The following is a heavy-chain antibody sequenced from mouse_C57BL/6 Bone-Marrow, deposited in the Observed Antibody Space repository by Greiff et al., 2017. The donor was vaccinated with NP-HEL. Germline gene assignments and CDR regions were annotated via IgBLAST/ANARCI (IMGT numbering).Heavy chain of an antibody. Sequence: QVQLKQSGPGLVQPSQSLSITCTVSGFSLTSYGVHWVRQSPGKGLEWLGVIWRGGSTDYNAAFMSRLSITKDNSKSQVFFKMNSLQADDTAIYYCAKKIYDYDGSWYFDVWGTGTTVTVSS. V-gene: IGHV2-5*01. CDR3: AKKIYDYDGSWYFDV. D-gene: IGHD2-4*01. J-gene: IGHJ1*03. CDR2: IWRGGST. CDR1: GFSLTSYG.